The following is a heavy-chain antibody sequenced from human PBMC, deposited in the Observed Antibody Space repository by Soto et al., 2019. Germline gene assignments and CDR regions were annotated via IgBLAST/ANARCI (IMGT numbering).Heavy chain of an antibody. CDR3: AKCAVLLTTSGGWCNRFDP. CDR2: ISANGAGT. Sequence: GGSLRLSCTASEFTFSNYAMSWVRQAQGKGLEWVSGISANGAGTYYAESVKGRFTISRDNSKNTLYVQMNSLRAEDTAVYYCAKCAVLLTTSGGWCNRFDPWGQGTLVTVSS. J-gene: IGHJ5*02. CDR1: EFTFSNYA. D-gene: IGHD4-17*01. V-gene: IGHV3-23*01.